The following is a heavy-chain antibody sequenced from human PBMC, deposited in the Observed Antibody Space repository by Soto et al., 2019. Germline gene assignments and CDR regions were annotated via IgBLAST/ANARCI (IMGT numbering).Heavy chain of an antibody. J-gene: IGHJ4*02. Sequence: QAHLVQSGAEVKEPGSSVKVSCKASGGTFSSYNINWVRQAPGQGLEWMGRIIPIVDATHYAQKFQGRVTITADKSTSTAYMELRSLRSEDSAIYYCARGAALGWLFFDYWGQGSRVTVTT. D-gene: IGHD3-3*01. CDR3: ARGAALGWLFFDY. CDR1: GGTFSSYN. V-gene: IGHV1-69*08. CDR2: IIPIVDAT.